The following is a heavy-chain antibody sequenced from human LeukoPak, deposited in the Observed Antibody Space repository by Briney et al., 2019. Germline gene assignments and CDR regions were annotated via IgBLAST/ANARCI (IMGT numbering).Heavy chain of an antibody. CDR1: GGSISSGDYY. CDR3: ARDLGIGYCSGGSCYNFYGMDV. J-gene: IGHJ6*02. V-gene: IGHV4-30-4*01. D-gene: IGHD2-15*01. CDR2: IYYSGST. Sequence: PSQTLSLTCTVSGGSISSGDYYWSWIRQPPGKGLEWIGYIYYSGSTYYNPSFKSRVTISVDTSKNQFSLKLRSVTAADTAVYYCARDLGIGYCSGGSCYNFYGMDVWGQGTTVTVSS.